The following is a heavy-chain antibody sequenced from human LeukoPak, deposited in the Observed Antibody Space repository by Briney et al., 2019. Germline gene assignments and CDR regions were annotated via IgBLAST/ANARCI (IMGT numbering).Heavy chain of an antibody. J-gene: IGHJ5*02. CDR3: ARGLIVPAALNWFDP. V-gene: IGHV3-21*01. CDR2: ISSSSSYI. CDR1: GFTFSSYS. D-gene: IGHD2-2*01. Sequence: GGSLRLSCAASGFTFSSYSMNWVRKAPGKGLEWVSSISSSSSYIYYADSVKGRFTISRDNAKNSLYLQMNSLRAEDTAVYYCARGLIVPAALNWFDPWGQGTLVTVSS.